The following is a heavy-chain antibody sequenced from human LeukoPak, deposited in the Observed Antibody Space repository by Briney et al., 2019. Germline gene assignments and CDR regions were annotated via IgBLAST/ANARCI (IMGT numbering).Heavy chain of an antibody. V-gene: IGHV4-61*01. Sequence: SETLSLTCTVSGGSVSSGSYYWSWIRQPPGKGLEWIGYIYYSGSTKYNPSLKSRVTISIDTSKNQFSLKLSSVTAADTAMYYCAGVVGGSYSMDVWGQGTTVAVSS. CDR2: IYYSGST. J-gene: IGHJ6*03. D-gene: IGHD1-26*01. CDR1: GGSVSSGSYY. CDR3: AGVVGGSYSMDV.